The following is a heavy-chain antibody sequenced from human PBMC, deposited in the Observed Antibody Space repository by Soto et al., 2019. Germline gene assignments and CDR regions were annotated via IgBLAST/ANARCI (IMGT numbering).Heavy chain of an antibody. CDR2: LNPDTGDT. Sequence: QVHLLQSGAEVKKPGASVKVSCKTSGYNFPNYAIHWVRQAPRQSREWMGWLNPDTGDTIYSQTFHGRVTCTRDTSARTAYMELAGLKSEDTATYYCSRGSSGDYSHGFYPWGQGNLVTV. V-gene: IGHV1-3*01. D-gene: IGHD3-22*01. CDR3: SRGSSGDYSHGFYP. J-gene: IGHJ5*02. CDR1: GYNFPNYA.